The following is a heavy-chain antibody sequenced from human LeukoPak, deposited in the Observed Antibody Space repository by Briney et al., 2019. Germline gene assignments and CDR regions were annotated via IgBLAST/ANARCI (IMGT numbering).Heavy chain of an antibody. J-gene: IGHJ4*02. D-gene: IGHD2-21*02. V-gene: IGHV3-53*01. Sequence: GGSLRLSCAASGFSVSNTYMSWVRQAPGKGLEWVSIYSGGNTYYADSVKGRFTIPRDNSKNTLYLQMNRLRPEDTAVYYCARGTVTAPDYWGQGTLVTVSS. CDR2: IYSGGNT. CDR3: ARGTVTAPDY. CDR1: GFSVSNTY.